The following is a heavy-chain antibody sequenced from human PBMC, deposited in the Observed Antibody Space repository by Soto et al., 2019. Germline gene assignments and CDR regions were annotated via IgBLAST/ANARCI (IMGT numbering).Heavy chain of an antibody. CDR1: GFTLSGYA. CDR2: ISTNGVGT. CDR3: ARRARPDFYYMDV. D-gene: IGHD6-6*01. Sequence: EVQLVESGGGLAQPGGSLRLSCAASGFTLSGYAMDWVRQAPGKGLEYVSGISTNGVGTYYANSVQGRFTISRDNSKNTVYLQMGSLRTEDMDVYYCARRARPDFYYMDVWGKGTTVTVSS. V-gene: IGHV3-64*01. J-gene: IGHJ6*03.